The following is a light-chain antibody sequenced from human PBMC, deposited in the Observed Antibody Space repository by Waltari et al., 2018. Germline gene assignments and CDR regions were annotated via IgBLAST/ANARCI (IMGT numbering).Light chain of an antibody. Sequence: EILMTQSPVTLSVSPGERATLSCRASQSITSNLAWYQQKPGQALRLLIYDASTRAPSTPARFRGSGSGTEFTPTIRSLQSEDYAVYYCQQYNHWPPITFGQGTRLEIK. J-gene: IGKJ5*01. CDR2: DAS. CDR1: QSITSN. V-gene: IGKV3-15*01. CDR3: QQYNHWPPIT.